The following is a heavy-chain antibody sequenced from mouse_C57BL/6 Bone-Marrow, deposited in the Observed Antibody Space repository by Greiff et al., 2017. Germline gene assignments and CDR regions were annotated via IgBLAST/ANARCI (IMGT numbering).Heavy chain of an antibody. CDR2: IHPNSGST. D-gene: IGHD2-12*01. CDR1: GYTFTSYW. CDR3: ARSGLLYFWYFDV. J-gene: IGHJ1*03. Sequence: QVQLQQPGAELVKPGASVKLSCKASGYTFTSYWMHWVKQRPGQGLEWIGMIHPNSGSTNYNEKFKSKATLTVDKSSSTAYMQLSSLTSEDSAVYYCARSGLLYFWYFDVWGTGTTVTVSS. V-gene: IGHV1-64*01.